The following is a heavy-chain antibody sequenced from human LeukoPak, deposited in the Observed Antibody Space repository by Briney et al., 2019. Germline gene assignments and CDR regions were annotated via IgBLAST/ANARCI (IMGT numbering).Heavy chain of an antibody. J-gene: IGHJ5*02. CDR2: IHIYRGNT. CDR1: GYTFTGYY. D-gene: IGHD6-13*01. CDR3: ARDVGITVADSFDP. V-gene: IGHV1/OR15-2*02. Sequence: ASVKVSCKASGYTFTGYYMHWVRQAPGQGLEWVGWIHIYRGNTNYAQKFQGRVTMTTDTSTSTVYMEVRGLRSDDTAMYYCARDVGITVADSFDPWGQGTLVTVSS.